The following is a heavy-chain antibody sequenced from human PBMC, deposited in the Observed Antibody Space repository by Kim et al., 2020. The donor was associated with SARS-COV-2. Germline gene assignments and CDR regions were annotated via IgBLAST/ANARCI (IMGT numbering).Heavy chain of an antibody. D-gene: IGHD4-17*01. CDR3: ARHDYGGNGYFDY. Sequence: SNPSLKSRVTISVDTSKNQFSLKLSSVTAADTAVYYCARHDYGGNGYFDYWGQGTLVTVSS. J-gene: IGHJ4*02. V-gene: IGHV4-39*01.